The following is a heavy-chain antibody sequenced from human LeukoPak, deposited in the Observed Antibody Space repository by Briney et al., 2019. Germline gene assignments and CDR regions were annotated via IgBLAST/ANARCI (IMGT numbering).Heavy chain of an antibody. V-gene: IGHV3-53*01. CDR3: AKPMITFGGVIVQNPPFDY. Sequence: GGSLRLSCTVSGFTVSSNSMSWVRQAPGKGLEWVSFIYSDNTHYSDSVKGRFTISRDNSKNTLYLQMNSLRAEDTAVYYCAKPMITFGGVIVQNPPFDYWGQGTLVTVSS. CDR2: IYSDNT. J-gene: IGHJ4*02. D-gene: IGHD3-16*02. CDR1: GFTVSSNS.